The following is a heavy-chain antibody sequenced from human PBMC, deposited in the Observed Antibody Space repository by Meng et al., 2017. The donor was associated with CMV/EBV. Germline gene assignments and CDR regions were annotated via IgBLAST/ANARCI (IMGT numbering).Heavy chain of an antibody. CDR2: IYYRDST. CDR1: GGAISTSNYY. J-gene: IGHJ4*02. Sequence: TLSPTCTASGGAISTSNYYWGWIRQSPGKGLEWIGSIYYRDSTYYNPSLSGRVTISMDTSKNQFSLKLGSVTAADTAVYYCARQGPFWGQGTLVTVSS. CDR3: ARQGPF. V-gene: IGHV4-39*07.